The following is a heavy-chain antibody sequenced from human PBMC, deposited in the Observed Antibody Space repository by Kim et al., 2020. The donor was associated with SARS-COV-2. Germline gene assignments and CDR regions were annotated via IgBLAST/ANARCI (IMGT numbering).Heavy chain of an antibody. J-gene: IGHJ6*01. CDR3: ASSPVVITIYYYYGFIV. CDR1: GGSISSYY. D-gene: IGHD3-22*01. CDR2: IYTSGSP. Sequence: SETLSLTCTVSGGSISSYYWSWIRQPAGKGLEWIGRIYTSGSPTYNPSFKSRITMSVDKSTNQFSLMLTSVTAAATAVYYCASSPVVITIYYYYGFIVWG. V-gene: IGHV4-4*07.